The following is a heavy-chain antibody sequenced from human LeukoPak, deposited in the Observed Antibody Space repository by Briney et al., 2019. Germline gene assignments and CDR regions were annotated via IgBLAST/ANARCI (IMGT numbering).Heavy chain of an antibody. CDR1: GDSISYFY. CDR2: IYHSGST. V-gene: IGHV4-38-2*02. J-gene: IGHJ4*02. Sequence: SETLSLTCSVSGDSISYFYWGWIRQPPGKGLEWIGSIYHSGSTYYNPSLKSRVTISVDTSKNQFSLKLSSVTAADTAVYYCAKSSYSIFDYWGQGTLVTVSS. CDR3: AKSSYSIFDY. D-gene: IGHD5-18*01.